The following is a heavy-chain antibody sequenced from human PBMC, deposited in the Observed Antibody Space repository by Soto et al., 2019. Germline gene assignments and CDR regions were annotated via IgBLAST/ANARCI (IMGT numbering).Heavy chain of an antibody. CDR3: ARDQGASYGLYYFDY. CDR2: VSASGTGT. V-gene: IGHV3-23*01. CDR1: GFTFRSYA. D-gene: IGHD5-18*01. Sequence: GGSLRLSCAASGFTFRSYAMSWVRQAPGKGLEWVSAVSASGTGTYYSDSVKGRFTISRDNSKNTLYLQMNSLRAEDTALYYCARDQGASYGLYYFDYWGQGTLVTVS. J-gene: IGHJ4*02.